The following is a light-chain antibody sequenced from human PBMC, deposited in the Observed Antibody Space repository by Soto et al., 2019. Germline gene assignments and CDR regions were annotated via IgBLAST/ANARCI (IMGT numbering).Light chain of an antibody. CDR3: MQALQTPLT. Sequence: DIVMTQSPLSLPVTPGEPASISCRSSQSLLHSNGYNYLDWYLQKPGQSPQLLIYLGSNRASGVPDRFSGSGSGTDFTLKISRVEAEDVGVYYCMQALQTPLTFGGGPKLEIK. CDR2: LGS. V-gene: IGKV2-28*01. J-gene: IGKJ4*02. CDR1: QSLLHSNGYNY.